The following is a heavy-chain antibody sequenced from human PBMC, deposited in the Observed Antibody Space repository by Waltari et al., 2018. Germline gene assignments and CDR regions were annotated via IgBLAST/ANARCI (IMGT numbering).Heavy chain of an antibody. CDR1: GGSFSGYY. V-gene: IGHV4-34*01. CDR3: ARGQRGAGSYTLDY. D-gene: IGHD3-10*01. Sequence: QVQLQQWGAGLLKPSETLSLTCAVYGGSFSGYYWSWIRQPPGKGLEWIGEINHSGSTNYNPSLKSRVTISVDTSKNQFSLKLSSVTAADTAVYYGARGQRGAGSYTLDYWGQGTLVTVSS. CDR2: INHSGST. J-gene: IGHJ4*02.